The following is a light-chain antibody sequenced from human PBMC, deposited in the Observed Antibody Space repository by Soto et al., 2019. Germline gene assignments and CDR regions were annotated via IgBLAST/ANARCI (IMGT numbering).Light chain of an antibody. J-gene: IGKJ4*01. Sequence: EIVLTQSPDTLSLSPGERATLSCGASQSVGRSYLAWYQQKPGLAPRLLIYHASTMATGIPDRFSGCGSGTDFTLTISRREPEDFAVYYCQQYANAPLTLGGGTKVEI. CDR3: QQYANAPLT. CDR1: QSVGRSY. V-gene: IGKV3D-20*01. CDR2: HAS.